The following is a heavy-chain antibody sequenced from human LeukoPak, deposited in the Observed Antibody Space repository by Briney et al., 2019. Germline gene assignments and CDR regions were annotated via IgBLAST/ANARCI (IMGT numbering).Heavy chain of an antibody. D-gene: IGHD3-3*01. CDR2: IYYSGST. CDR1: GGSISSYY. Sequence: PSETLSLTCTVSGGSISSYYWSWTRQPPGKGLEWIGYIYYSGSTNYNPSLKSRVTISVDTSKNQFSLKLSSVTAADTAVYYCARGYYDFWSGYYQYYFDYWGQGTLVTVSS. CDR3: ARGYYDFWSGYYQYYFDY. J-gene: IGHJ4*02. V-gene: IGHV4-59*01.